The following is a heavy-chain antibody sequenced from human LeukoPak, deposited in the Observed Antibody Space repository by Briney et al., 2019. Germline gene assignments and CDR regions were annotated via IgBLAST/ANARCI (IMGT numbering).Heavy chain of an antibody. D-gene: IGHD3-10*01. CDR1: GGSISSYY. Sequence: SETLSLTCTVSGGSISSYYWSWIRQPAGKGLEWIGRIYTSGSTNYNPSLKSRVTMSVDTSKNQFSLKLSSVTAADTAVYYCARGSLVLLWFGEFGDAFDIWGQGTMVTVSS. CDR2: IYTSGST. J-gene: IGHJ3*02. V-gene: IGHV4-4*07. CDR3: ARGSLVLLWFGEFGDAFDI.